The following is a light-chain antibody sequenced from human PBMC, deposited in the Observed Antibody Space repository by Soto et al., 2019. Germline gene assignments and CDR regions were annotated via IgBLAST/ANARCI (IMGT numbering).Light chain of an antibody. Sequence: DIVMTQSPDSLAVSLGERATINYKSSQSVLYSSNNKNYLAWYQQKPGQPPKALIYWASTRESGVPDRFSGSGSGTDFTLTISSLQAEDVAVYYCQQYYTTPWTFGQGTKV. V-gene: IGKV4-1*01. CDR2: WAS. CDR3: QQYYTTPWT. J-gene: IGKJ1*01. CDR1: QSVLYSSNNKNY.